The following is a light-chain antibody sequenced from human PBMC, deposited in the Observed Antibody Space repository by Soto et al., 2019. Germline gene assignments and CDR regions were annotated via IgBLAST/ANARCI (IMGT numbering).Light chain of an antibody. Sequence: EIVLTQSPGTLSLSPGERATLSCRASQSVSSNNLAWYQQRPGQAPRVVIYGASTRATGIPERFSGSGSGTDFTLTISILEPEDFAVYYCQLYGRSPFTFGPGTKVDIK. J-gene: IGKJ3*01. V-gene: IGKV3-20*01. CDR1: QSVSSNN. CDR3: QLYGRSPFT. CDR2: GAS.